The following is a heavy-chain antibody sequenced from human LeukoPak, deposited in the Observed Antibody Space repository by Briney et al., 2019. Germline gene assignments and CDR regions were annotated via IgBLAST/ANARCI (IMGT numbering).Heavy chain of an antibody. CDR2: INPNGGGT. J-gene: IGHJ4*02. Sequence: ASVKVSCKASGYTFTGFYIHWVRQAPGQGPEWMGWINPNGGGTNYAQKFQGRVTMTRDTSISTVYMELSRLKSDGTAVYYCARLDVQYSFENWGRGTLVTVSS. CDR3: ARLDVQYSFEN. V-gene: IGHV1-2*02. CDR1: GYTFTGFY.